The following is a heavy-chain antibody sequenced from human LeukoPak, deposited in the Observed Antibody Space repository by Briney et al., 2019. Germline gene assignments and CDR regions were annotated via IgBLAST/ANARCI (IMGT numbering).Heavy chain of an antibody. V-gene: IGHV3-48*03. D-gene: IGHD3-16*01. CDR3: ARDARLGEVKYYMDV. J-gene: IGHJ6*03. Sequence: GGSLRLSCAASGFTFSSYEMNWVRQAPGKGLEWVSYISSSGSTIYYADSVKGRFTISRDNAKNSLYLQTNSLRAEDTAVYYCARDARLGEVKYYMDVWGKGTTVTVSS. CDR1: GFTFSSYE. CDR2: ISSSGSTI.